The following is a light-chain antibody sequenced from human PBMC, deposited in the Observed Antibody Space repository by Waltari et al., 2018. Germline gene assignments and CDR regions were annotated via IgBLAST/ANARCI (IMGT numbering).Light chain of an antibody. J-gene: IGLJ3*02. CDR1: TSDAGGYNS. V-gene: IGLV2-14*01. CDR2: DVS. Sequence: QSALTQPASVSGSPGQSITISCTGATSDAGGYNSVSWYQQRPGKAPQLLIFDVSNRPSGVANRFSGSKSGNTASLSISGLQAEDEAAYYCGSYTGSTTWVFGGGTKLTVL. CDR3: GSYTGSTTWV.